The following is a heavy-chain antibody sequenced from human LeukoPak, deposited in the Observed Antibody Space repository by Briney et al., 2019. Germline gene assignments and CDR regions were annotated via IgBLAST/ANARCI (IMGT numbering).Heavy chain of an antibody. D-gene: IGHD3-3*01. CDR1: RYTFTSYG. J-gene: IGHJ6*03. Sequence: ASVKVSCKASRYTFTSYGISWVRQAPGQGLEWMGWISAYNGNTNYAQKLQGRVTMTTDTSTSTAYMELRSLRSDDTAVYYCARCGVTYYDFWSGQEGHYYYMDVWGKGTTVTVSS. CDR3: ARCGVTYYDFWSGQEGHYYYMDV. CDR2: ISAYNGNT. V-gene: IGHV1-18*01.